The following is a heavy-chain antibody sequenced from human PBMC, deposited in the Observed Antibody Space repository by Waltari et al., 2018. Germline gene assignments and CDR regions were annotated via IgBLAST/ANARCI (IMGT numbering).Heavy chain of an antibody. Sequence: EVQLLESGGGLVQPGGSLRLSCVASGFTFGYYALNWVRQAPGKGLGWVSAISGNGGVTYYEDSVKGRFTISRDNSRNTLYLQMKSLRAEDTAVYYCANSEEGRYSSSSRPFDYWGQGTLVTVSS. J-gene: IGHJ4*02. CDR3: ANSEEGRYSSSSRPFDY. D-gene: IGHD6-6*01. CDR1: GFTFGYYA. CDR2: ISGNGGVT. V-gene: IGHV3-23*01.